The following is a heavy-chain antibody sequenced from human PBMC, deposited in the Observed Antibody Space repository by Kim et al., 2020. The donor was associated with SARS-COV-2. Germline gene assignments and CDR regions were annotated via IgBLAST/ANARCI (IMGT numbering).Heavy chain of an antibody. CDR3: ASGTRNMRGYCSGGSCSHLPIFDY. Sequence: GGSLRLSCAASGFTFSSYAMHWVRQAPGKGLEWVAVISYDGSNKYYADSVKGRFTISRDNSKNTLYLQMNSLRAEDTAVYYCASGTRNMRGYCSGGSCSHLPIFDYWGQGTLVTVSS. CDR1: GFTFSSYA. J-gene: IGHJ4*02. V-gene: IGHV3-30*04. D-gene: IGHD2-15*01. CDR2: ISYDGSNK.